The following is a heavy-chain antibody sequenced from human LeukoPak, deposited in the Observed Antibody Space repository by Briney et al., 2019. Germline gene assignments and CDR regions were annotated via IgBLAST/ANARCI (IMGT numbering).Heavy chain of an antibody. J-gene: IGHJ4*02. V-gene: IGHV3-21*01. CDR3: ARGGYYYGSGSTTYYFDY. Sequence: ETLSLTCTVSGGSISSGPYYWGWVRQAPGKGLEWVSSISSSSSYTYYADSVKGRFTISRDNAKNSLYLQMNSLRAEETAVYYCARGGYYYGSGSTTYYFDYWGQGTLVTVSS. D-gene: IGHD3-10*01. CDR2: ISSSSSYT. CDR1: GGSISSGPYY.